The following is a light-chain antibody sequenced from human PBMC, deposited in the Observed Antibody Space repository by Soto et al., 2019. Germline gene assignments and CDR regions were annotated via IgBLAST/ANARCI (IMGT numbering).Light chain of an antibody. J-gene: IGLJ2*01. CDR3: AAWDDSLNGVV. Sequence: QSVLPQPPSESGTPGQRVTISCSGSSSNIGTKTVSWYQQLPETAPKLLIYTNNQRPSGVPDRFSGSKSGTSASLAITGLQSEDEAEYYCAAWDDSLNGVVFGGGTKVTVL. CDR1: SSNIGTKT. V-gene: IGLV1-44*01. CDR2: TNN.